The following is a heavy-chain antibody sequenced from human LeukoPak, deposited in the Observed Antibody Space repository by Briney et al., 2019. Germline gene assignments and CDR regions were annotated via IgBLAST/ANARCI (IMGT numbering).Heavy chain of an antibody. Sequence: GGSLRLSCAASGFTFSSYWMSWVRQAPGKGLEWVANIKQDGSEKYYVDSVKGRFTISRDNAKNSLYLQMNSLSAEDTAVYYCARVVQIEGSPSYFDYWGQGTLVTVSS. D-gene: IGHD1-26*01. CDR1: GFTFSSYW. V-gene: IGHV3-7*03. J-gene: IGHJ4*02. CDR2: IKQDGSEK. CDR3: ARVVQIEGSPSYFDY.